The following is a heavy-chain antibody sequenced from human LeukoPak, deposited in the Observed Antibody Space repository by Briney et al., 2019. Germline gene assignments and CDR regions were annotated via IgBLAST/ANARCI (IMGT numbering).Heavy chain of an antibody. V-gene: IGHV4-30-4*01. CDR1: GGSISSGDYY. D-gene: IGHD6-13*01. CDR3: ARGGAAAGIPPSDY. Sequence: SETLSLTCTVSGGSISSGDYYWSWIRQPPGKGLEWIGYIYYSGSTYYNPSLKSRVTISVDTSKNQFSLKLSSVTAADTAVYYCARGGAAAGIPPSDYWGQGTLVTVSS. J-gene: IGHJ4*02. CDR2: IYYSGST.